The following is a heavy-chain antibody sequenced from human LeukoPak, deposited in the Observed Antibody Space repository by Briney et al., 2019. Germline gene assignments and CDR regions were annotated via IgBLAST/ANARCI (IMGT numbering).Heavy chain of an antibody. V-gene: IGHV3-23*01. D-gene: IGHD6-6*01. CDR2: ISGSGGST. CDR1: GFIFSRYV. J-gene: IGHJ4*02. Sequence: GGSLRLSCAASGFIFSRYVMSWVRQAPGKGLEWVSAISGSGGSTYYADSVKGRFTISGDKSKNTLYLQMSSLRAEDTAVYYCAREVEYSTSSCDYWGQGTLVTVSS. CDR3: AREVEYSTSSCDY.